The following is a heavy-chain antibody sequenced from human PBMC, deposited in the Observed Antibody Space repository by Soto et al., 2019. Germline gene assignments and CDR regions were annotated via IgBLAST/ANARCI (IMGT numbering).Heavy chain of an antibody. V-gene: IGHV1-8*01. CDR1: GYTFTSYD. CDR3: ARGWVPFSYCSGGSCYGFGLNWFDP. J-gene: IGHJ5*02. Sequence: ASVKVSCKASGYTFTSYDINWVRQATGQGLEWMGWMNPNSGNTGYAQKFQGRVTMTRNTSISTAYMELSSLRSEDTAVYYCARGWVPFSYCSGGSCYGFGLNWFDPCGQRTLVTVSS. D-gene: IGHD2-15*01. CDR2: MNPNSGNT.